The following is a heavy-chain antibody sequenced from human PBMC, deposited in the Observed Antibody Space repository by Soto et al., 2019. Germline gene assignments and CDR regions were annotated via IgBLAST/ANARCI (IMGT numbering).Heavy chain of an antibody. CDR3: THRLVGSGQGY. Sequence: QITLEETGPTLVKPTQTLTLTCTFSGFSLTTGRVGVGWVRRPPGKALEWLAVIHWNDDNYYSPSLKSSLTITTDTSKNQVVLTLTNRDPVDTATYYCTHRLVGSGQGYWGQGTLVTVSS. V-gene: IGHV2-5*01. CDR1: GFSLTTGRVG. J-gene: IGHJ4*02. D-gene: IGHD2-15*01. CDR2: IHWNDDN.